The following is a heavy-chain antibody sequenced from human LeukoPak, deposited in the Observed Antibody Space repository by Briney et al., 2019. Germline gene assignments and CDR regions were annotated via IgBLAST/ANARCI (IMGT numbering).Heavy chain of an antibody. Sequence: GASVKVSCKASGYTFTGYYMHWVRQAPGQGLEWMGWINPNSGGTNYAQKFQGGVTMTRDTSISTAYMELSRLRSDDTAVYYCARSPRIAAAGTLDYWGQGTLVTVTS. CDR1: GYTFTGYY. CDR3: ARSPRIAAAGTLDY. D-gene: IGHD6-13*01. J-gene: IGHJ4*02. CDR2: INPNSGGT. V-gene: IGHV1-2*02.